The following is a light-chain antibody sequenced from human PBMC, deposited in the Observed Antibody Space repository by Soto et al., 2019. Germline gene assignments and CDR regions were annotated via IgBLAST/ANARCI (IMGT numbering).Light chain of an antibody. V-gene: IGKV3-20*01. J-gene: IGKJ2*01. CDR1: EVVTTNF. CDR3: PYYGPGVDP. Sequence: VLTQSPGSLSLSPGERATLSCRASEVVTTNFIAWYQQQPGQPPRLLIFGASSRAAGIPARFTGIGSGTAFSLAISRLAPEDSAVYFFPYYGPGVDPFGQGTKLEI. CDR2: GAS.